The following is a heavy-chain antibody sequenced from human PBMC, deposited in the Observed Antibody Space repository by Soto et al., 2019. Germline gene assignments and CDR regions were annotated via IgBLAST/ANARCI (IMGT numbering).Heavy chain of an antibody. Sequence: RSLTCAVYGGSFSGYYWSWIRQPPGKGLEWIGEINHSGSTNYNPSLKSRVTISVDTSKNQFSMKLSSVTAADTAVYYCARLGYDQAGDYWGQGTLATVSS. J-gene: IGHJ4*02. CDR1: GGSFSGYY. CDR2: INHSGST. D-gene: IGHD5-12*01. V-gene: IGHV4-34*01. CDR3: ARLGYDQAGDY.